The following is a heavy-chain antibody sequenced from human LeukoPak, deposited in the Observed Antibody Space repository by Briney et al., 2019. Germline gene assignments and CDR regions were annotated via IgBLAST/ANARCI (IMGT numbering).Heavy chain of an antibody. CDR3: AGVGDPQTLDY. CDR1: GGTFSSYA. CDR2: IIPIFGTA. Sequence: ASVKVSCKASGGTFSSYAISWVRQAPGQGLEWMGGIIPIFGTANYAQKFQGRVTITTDESTSTAYMELSSLRSEDTAVYYCAGVGDPQTLDYWGQGTLVTVSS. V-gene: IGHV1-69*05. J-gene: IGHJ4*02. D-gene: IGHD4-23*01.